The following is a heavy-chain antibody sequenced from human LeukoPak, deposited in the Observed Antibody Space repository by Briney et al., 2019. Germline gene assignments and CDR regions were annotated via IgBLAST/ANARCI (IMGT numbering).Heavy chain of an antibody. CDR1: GLTFSSYA. V-gene: IGHV3-33*08. CDR2: IWYDGSNK. J-gene: IGHJ4*02. D-gene: IGHD6-13*01. Sequence: GGSLRLSCAASGLTFSSYAMHWVRQAPGKGLEWVAVIWYDGSNKYYADSVEGRFTISRDNSKNTLYLQMNSLRAEDTAVYYCARDRAGSSWSDYWGQGTLVTVSS. CDR3: ARDRAGSSWSDY.